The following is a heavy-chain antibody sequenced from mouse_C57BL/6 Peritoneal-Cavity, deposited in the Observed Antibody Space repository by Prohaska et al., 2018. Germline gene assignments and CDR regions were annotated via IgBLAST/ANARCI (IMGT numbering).Heavy chain of an antibody. J-gene: IGHJ3*01. CDR2: IDPSDSYT. D-gene: IGHD1-1*01. CDR1: GYTFTSYW. V-gene: IGHV1-50*01. Sequence: GAELVKPGASVKLSCKASGYTFTSYWMQWVKQRPGQGLEWIGEIDPSDSYTNYNQKFKGKATLTVDTSSSTAYMQLSSLTSEDSAVYYCASGGHYYGSSFAWFAYWGQGTLVTVSA. CDR3: ASGGHYYGSSFAWFAY.